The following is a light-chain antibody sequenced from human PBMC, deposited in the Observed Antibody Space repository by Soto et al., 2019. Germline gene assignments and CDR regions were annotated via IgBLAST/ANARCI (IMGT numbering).Light chain of an antibody. CDR2: GAS. CDR1: QSVNSN. Sequence: DIVMRQSPSTLSLTPCDRATLSCRSSQSVNSNLAWYQQKPGQAPRLLIYGASTRATGIPARFSGSGCGTEFTLAISSLQSEDFAVYYYQQYNNWPPWTFGQGTKVDIK. V-gene: IGKV3-15*01. CDR3: QQYNNWPPWT. J-gene: IGKJ1*01.